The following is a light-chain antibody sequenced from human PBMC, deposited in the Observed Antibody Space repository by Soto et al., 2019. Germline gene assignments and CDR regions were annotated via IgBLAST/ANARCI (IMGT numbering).Light chain of an antibody. V-gene: IGLV1-40*01. Sequence: QLVLTQPPSVSGAPGQRVSISCTGSNSNIGAGYDVNWYQQLPGTAPKLLIYANIDRPSGVPDRFSGSKSGASAFLVITGLQAEDEAAYYCQSSDSSLSGSRVFGGGTKLTVL. CDR3: QSSDSSLSGSRV. CDR2: ANI. CDR1: NSNIGAGYD. J-gene: IGLJ3*02.